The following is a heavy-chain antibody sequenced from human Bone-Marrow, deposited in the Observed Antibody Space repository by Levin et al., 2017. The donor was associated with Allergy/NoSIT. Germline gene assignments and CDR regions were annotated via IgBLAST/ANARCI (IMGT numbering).Heavy chain of an antibody. CDR1: GFTFSSYS. J-gene: IGHJ3*02. D-gene: IGHD3-16*01. CDR3: ARASQPPRPQHQPGWGRACDI. CDR2: ISSSGGSV. Sequence: GGSLRLSCTASGFTFSSYSMNWVRQAPGKGLEWISYISSSGGSVYYVDSVKGRFTISRDNAKNSLYLQMNSLRDEDTAVYYCARASQPPRPQHQPGWGRACDIWGQGTMVTVSS. V-gene: IGHV3-48*02.